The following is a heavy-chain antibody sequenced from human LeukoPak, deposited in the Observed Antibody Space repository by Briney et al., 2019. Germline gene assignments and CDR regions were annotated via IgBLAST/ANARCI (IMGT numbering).Heavy chain of an antibody. CDR1: KFTFSQSA. D-gene: IGHD2-2*01. CDR2: ISGSGYST. Sequence: GGSLRLFCAASKFTFSQSAMSWVRQAPGKGLEWVSSISGSGYSTNYADSVRGRYTISRDNSNNTLPLQMNSLRVEDTAKYYCAQGASPDYWGQGTLVTVSS. J-gene: IGHJ4*02. V-gene: IGHV3-23*01. CDR3: AQGASPDY.